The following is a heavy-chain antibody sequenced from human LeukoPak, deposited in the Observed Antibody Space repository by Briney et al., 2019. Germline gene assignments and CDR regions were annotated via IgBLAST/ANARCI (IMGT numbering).Heavy chain of an antibody. J-gene: IGHJ6*02. D-gene: IGHD1-26*01. CDR1: GFTFSSYG. CDR2: IWYDGSNK. V-gene: IGHV3-33*06. CDR3: AKDKGWGYSAYDCYGMDV. Sequence: PGGSLRLSCAAYGFTFSSYGMHWVRQAPGKGLEWVVVIWYDGSNKYYADSVKGRFTISRDNSKNTLYLQMNSLRAEDTAVYYCAKDKGWGYSAYDCYGMDVWGQGTTVTVSS.